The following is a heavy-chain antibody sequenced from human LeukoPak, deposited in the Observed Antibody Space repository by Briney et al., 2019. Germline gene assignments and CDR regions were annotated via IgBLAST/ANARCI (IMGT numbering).Heavy chain of an antibody. J-gene: IGHJ4*02. CDR2: IYYSGST. D-gene: IGHD1-26*01. Sequence: SETLSLTCTVSGGSISSYYWIWIRQPPGKGLEWIGYIYYSGSTNYNPSLKSRVTISVETSKNQFSLKLSSVTAADTAVYYCARGHGGSYYVFDFWGQGTLVTVSS. CDR1: GGSISSYY. V-gene: IGHV4-59*01. CDR3: ARGHGGSYYVFDF.